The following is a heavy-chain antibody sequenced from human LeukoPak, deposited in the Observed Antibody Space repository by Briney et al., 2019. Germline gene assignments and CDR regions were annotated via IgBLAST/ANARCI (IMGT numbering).Heavy chain of an antibody. CDR2: IFPFNSDT. Sequence: GEALKISCKASGYSFTSHWIGWVLQMPGKGLEWRRIIFPFNSDTRYNPSFQGQVTISVDKSISAVYLQWSSLTASDTAMYYCAATNVVVLSANLIAFDMWGQGTMVRVSS. V-gene: IGHV5-51*01. CDR3: AATNVVVLSANLIAFDM. CDR1: GYSFTSHW. D-gene: IGHD2-15*01. J-gene: IGHJ3*02.